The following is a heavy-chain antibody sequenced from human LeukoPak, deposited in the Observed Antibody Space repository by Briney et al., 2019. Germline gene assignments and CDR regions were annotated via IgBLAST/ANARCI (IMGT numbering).Heavy chain of an antibody. V-gene: IGHV3-11*04. J-gene: IGHJ4*02. CDR2: ISNTGSTT. D-gene: IGHD1-26*01. CDR1: GFTFSDYY. CDR3: ARVRGSYSVDY. Sequence: GGSLRLSCAASGFTFSDYYMSWIRQAPGKGQEWVSYISNTGSTTQYADSVKGRFTISRDHAKNSLHLQMNSLRAEDTAVYYCARVRGSYSVDYWGQGTLVTVSS.